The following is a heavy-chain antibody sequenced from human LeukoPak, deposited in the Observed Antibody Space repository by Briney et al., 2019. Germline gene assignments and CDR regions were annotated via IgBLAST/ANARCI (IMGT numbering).Heavy chain of an antibody. CDR3: ARDRVQRRGSGSNWFDP. J-gene: IGHJ5*02. CDR2: INPNSGGA. V-gene: IGHV1-2*02. CDR1: GYTFTGYY. Sequence: ASVKVSCKAPGYTFTGYYLHWVRQAPGQGLEWMGWINPNSGGANYAQKFQGRVTMTRDMSTSTVYMELSSLRSEDTAVYYYARDRVQRRGSGSNWFDPWGQGTLVTVSS. D-gene: IGHD3-10*01.